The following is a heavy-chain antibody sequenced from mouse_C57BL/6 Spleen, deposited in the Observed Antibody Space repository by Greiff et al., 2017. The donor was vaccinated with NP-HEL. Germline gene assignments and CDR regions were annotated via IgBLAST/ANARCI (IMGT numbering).Heavy chain of an antibody. D-gene: IGHD2-9*01. V-gene: IGHV1-9*01. CDR3: ARGGPTMVTTFYFDY. CDR2: ILPGSGST. J-gene: IGHJ2*01. CDR1: GYTFTGYW. Sequence: QVQLKQSGAELMKPGASVKLSCKATGYTFTGYWIEWVNQRPGHGLEWIGEILPGSGSTNYNEKFKGKATFTADTSSNTAYMQLSSLTTEDSAIYYCARGGPTMVTTFYFDYWGQGTTLTVSS.